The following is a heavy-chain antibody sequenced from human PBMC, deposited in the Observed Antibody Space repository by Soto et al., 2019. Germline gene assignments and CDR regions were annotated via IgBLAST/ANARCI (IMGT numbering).Heavy chain of an antibody. CDR3: ARTLYGYCSGGSCDPAYYYYYGMDV. Sequence: PSETLSLTCAVYGGSFSGYYWSWIRQPPGKGLEWIGEINHSGSTNYNPSLKSRVTISVDTSKNQFSLKLSSVTAADTAVYYCARTLYGYCSGGSCDPAYYYYYGMDVWCQGTTVTVSS. CDR2: INHSGST. D-gene: IGHD2-15*01. V-gene: IGHV4-34*01. CDR1: GGSFSGYY. J-gene: IGHJ6*02.